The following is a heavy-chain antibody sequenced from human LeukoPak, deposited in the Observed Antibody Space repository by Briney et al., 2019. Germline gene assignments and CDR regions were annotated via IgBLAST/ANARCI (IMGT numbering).Heavy chain of an antibody. Sequence: ASVKVSCTASGYTFTGYYMHWVRQAPGQGLEWMGWINPNSGGTNYAQKFQGRVTMTRDTSISTAYMELSRLRSDDTAVYYCARALYGGGGFDYWGQGTLVTVSS. CDR3: ARALYGGGGFDY. CDR1: GYTFTGYY. V-gene: IGHV1-2*02. D-gene: IGHD4-23*01. J-gene: IGHJ4*02. CDR2: INPNSGGT.